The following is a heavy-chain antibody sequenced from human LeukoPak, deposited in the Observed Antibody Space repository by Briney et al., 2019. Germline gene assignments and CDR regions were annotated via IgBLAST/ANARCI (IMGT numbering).Heavy chain of an antibody. CDR1: GGSISSNNW. Sequence: SETLSLTCAVSGGSISSNNWWIWVRQSPEKGLEWIGEIYHDGSTNYNPSLKSRVITSVDTSKNQLSLKLSSVTAADTAVYYCARVPGPNWFDPWGQGTLVTVSS. J-gene: IGHJ5*02. CDR2: IYHDGST. CDR3: ARVPGPNWFDP. V-gene: IGHV4-4*02.